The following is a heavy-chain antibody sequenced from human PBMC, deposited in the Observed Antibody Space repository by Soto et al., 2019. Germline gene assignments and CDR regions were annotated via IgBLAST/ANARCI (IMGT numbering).Heavy chain of an antibody. CDR3: ARSIVVVTALDY. J-gene: IGHJ4*02. V-gene: IGHV1-3*05. CDR1: GYTFTSYA. Sequence: QVKLLQSGAEEKKPGASVKVSCKASGYTFTSYAMHWVRQPPGQRLEGMGWINAGNGNTKYSQKFQGRVTITRDTSASTAYMELSSLRSEDTAVYYCARSIVVVTALDYWGQGTLVTVSS. D-gene: IGHD2-21*02. CDR2: INAGNGNT.